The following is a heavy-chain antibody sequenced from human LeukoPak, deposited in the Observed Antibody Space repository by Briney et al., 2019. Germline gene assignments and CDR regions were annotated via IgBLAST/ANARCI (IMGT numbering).Heavy chain of an antibody. CDR3: VTDLAADYGGNSGDS. V-gene: IGHV1-46*01. J-gene: IGHJ5*02. D-gene: IGHD4-23*01. CDR2: INPSGGST. Sequence: GASVKVSCKASGYTFTSYYMHWVRQSPGQGLQWMGIINPSGGSTIYAQKFQGRVTMTEDTSTDTAYMELSSLRSEDTAVYYCVTDLAADYGGNSGDSWGQGTLVTVSS. CDR1: GYTFTSYY.